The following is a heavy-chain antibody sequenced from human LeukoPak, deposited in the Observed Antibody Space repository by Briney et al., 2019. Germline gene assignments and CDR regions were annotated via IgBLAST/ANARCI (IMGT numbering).Heavy chain of an antibody. CDR1: GGSISSYY. Sequence: PSETLSLTCTVSGGSISSYYWSWIRQPPGMGLEWIGYIYYSGSTNYNPSLKSRVTISVDTSKNQFSLKLSSVTAADTAVYYCARGGARGYSGYDLDYWGQGTLVTVSS. CDR3: ARGGARGYSGYDLDY. D-gene: IGHD5-12*01. V-gene: IGHV4-59*01. J-gene: IGHJ4*02. CDR2: IYYSGST.